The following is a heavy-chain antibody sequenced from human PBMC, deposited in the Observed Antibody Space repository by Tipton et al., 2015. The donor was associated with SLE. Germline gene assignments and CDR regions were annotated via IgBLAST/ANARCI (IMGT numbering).Heavy chain of an antibody. CDR1: GGSISSYY. D-gene: IGHD3-22*01. CDR3: ARQNNYFDDSGCSPCHFDN. J-gene: IGHJ4*02. CDR2: IYTNENT. V-gene: IGHV4-4*07. Sequence: TLSLTCTVSGGSISSYYWSWIRQPAGGGLEWIGRIYTNENTNYNPSLKSRVTMSVDTSKNHFSLKLISVTAADTAVYYCARQNNYFDDSGCSPCHFDNWGQGTLVTVSS.